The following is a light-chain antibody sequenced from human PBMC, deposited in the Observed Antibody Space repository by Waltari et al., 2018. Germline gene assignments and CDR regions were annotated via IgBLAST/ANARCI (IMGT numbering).Light chain of an antibody. CDR2: DVR. J-gene: IGLJ2*01. V-gene: IGLV2-14*03. CDR1: NSDVGGYNL. Sequence: QSALTQPASVSGSPGQSITISCTGTNSDVGGYNLVSWYQQHPGKAPKLMIYDVRDRPSGVSNRFSGSKSGNTASLTISGLQAEDEADYYCSSYTISSTVVFGGGTKLTVL. CDR3: SSYTISSTVV.